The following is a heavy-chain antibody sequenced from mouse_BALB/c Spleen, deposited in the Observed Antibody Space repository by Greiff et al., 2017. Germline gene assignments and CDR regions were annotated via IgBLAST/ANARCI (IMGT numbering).Heavy chain of an antibody. J-gene: IGHJ4*01. CDR3: TRWGDAMDY. CDR2: IYPSDSYT. CDR1: GYTFTSYW. Sequence: VQLQQPGAELVRPGASVKLSCKASGYTFTSYWINWVKQRPGQGLEWIGNIYPSDSYTNYNQKFKDKATLTVDKSSSTAYMQLSSPTSEDSAVYYCTRWGDAMDYWGQGTSVTVSS. V-gene: IGHV1-69*02.